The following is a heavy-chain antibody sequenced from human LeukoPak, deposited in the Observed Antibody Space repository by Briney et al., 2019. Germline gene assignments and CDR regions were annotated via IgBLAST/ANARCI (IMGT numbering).Heavy chain of an antibody. D-gene: IGHD2-2*01. CDR1: GGSISSNNYY. CDR2: IHYSGST. CDR3: ARHWDDRSSPSY. J-gene: IGHJ4*02. Sequence: PSETLSLTCTVSGGSISSNNYYWGWIRQPPGKGLEWIGNIHYSGSTYYNPSLKSRVTISVDTSKNQFSLKLTSVTPADTAVYYCARHWDDRSSPSYWGQGTLVTVSS. V-gene: IGHV4-39*01.